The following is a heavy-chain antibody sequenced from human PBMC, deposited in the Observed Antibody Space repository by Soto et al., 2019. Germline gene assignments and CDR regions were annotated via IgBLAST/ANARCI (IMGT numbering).Heavy chain of an antibody. Sequence: QVQLVQSGAEVKKPGASVKVSCKASGYTFTSYGISWVRQAPGQGLEWMGWISAYNGNTNYAQKLQGRVTMTTDTSTSTAYMELRSLRSDDTAVYYCASDQRYDSSGYTFDYWGQGTLVTVSS. CDR2: ISAYNGNT. CDR3: ASDQRYDSSGYTFDY. V-gene: IGHV1-18*01. CDR1: GYTFTSYG. J-gene: IGHJ4*02. D-gene: IGHD3-22*01.